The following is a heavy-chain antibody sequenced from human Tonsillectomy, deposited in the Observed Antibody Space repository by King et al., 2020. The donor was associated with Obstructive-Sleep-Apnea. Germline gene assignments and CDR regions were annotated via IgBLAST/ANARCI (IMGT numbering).Heavy chain of an antibody. J-gene: IGHJ6*02. CDR1: GGSISSNNYY. V-gene: IGHV4-39*07. CDR3: ARDSYNSDWTGAYGMDV. Sequence: QLQESGPGLVKPSETLSLTCAVSGGSISSNNYYWGWIRQPPGKGLEWIGSIYYSGSTYYNPSLKSRVTISVDTSKNQFSLNLSSVTAADTAVYFCARDSYNSDWTGAYGMDVWGQGTTVTVSS. CDR2: IYYSGST. D-gene: IGHD6-19*01.